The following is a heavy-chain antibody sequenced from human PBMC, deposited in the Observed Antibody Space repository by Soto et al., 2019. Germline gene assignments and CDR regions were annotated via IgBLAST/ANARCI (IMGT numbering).Heavy chain of an antibody. J-gene: IGHJ3*02. CDR2: ISYDGSNK. V-gene: IGHV3-30-3*01. CDR3: ARDRDSSGAFDI. Sequence: QVQLVESGGGVVQPGRSLRLSCAASGFTFINYPVHWVRQAPGKGLEWVAVISYDGSNKYYADSVEGRFTISRDNSKNTLYLQMNSLRAEDTAVYYCARDRDSSGAFDIWGQGTMVTVSS. CDR1: GFTFINYP. D-gene: IGHD1-26*01.